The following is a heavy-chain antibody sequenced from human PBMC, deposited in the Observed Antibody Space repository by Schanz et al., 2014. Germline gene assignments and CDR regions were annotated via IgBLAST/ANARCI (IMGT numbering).Heavy chain of an antibody. D-gene: IGHD4-17*01. CDR1: GFTFSDSW. V-gene: IGHV3-7*01. J-gene: IGHJ4*02. CDR2: IKPDGSEK. Sequence: EVQLVESGGGLVQPGGSLRLSCAASGFTFSDSWMHWVRQAPGKGLEWVAKIKPDGSEKLYVDSVRGRFAVSRDNVKNTLYLQMNSLRAEDTAVYYCVRDTDYHFDYWGQGTLVTVSS. CDR3: VRDTDYHFDY.